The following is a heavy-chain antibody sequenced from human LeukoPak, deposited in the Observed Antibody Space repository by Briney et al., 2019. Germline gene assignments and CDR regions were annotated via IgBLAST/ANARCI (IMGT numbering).Heavy chain of an antibody. D-gene: IGHD6-6*01. CDR1: GGSFSGYY. V-gene: IGHV4-34*01. Sequence: PSETLSLTCAVYGGSFSGYYWSWIRQPPGKGLEWVGEINHSGSTNYNPSLKSRVTISVDTSKNQFSLNLSAVTAAYTGVYYCARGRRGPSIAARIPSFDYWGQGTLVTVSS. CDR2: INHSGST. J-gene: IGHJ4*02. CDR3: ARGRRGPSIAARIPSFDY.